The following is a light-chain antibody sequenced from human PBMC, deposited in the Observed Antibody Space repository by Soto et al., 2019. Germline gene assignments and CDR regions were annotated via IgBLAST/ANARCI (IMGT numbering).Light chain of an antibody. J-gene: IGKJ4*01. V-gene: IGKV1-5*01. CDR3: QQYDNYPLT. CDR2: DAS. Sequence: IQMTQSPSTLSASVGDRVTITCRASQRVRSWLALYQQKPGRDPKFLIYDASSLESGVPSRFSGSGSGTEFTLTLSNLQPDDFATYDFQQYDNYPLTFGGGTKVEI. CDR1: QRVRSW.